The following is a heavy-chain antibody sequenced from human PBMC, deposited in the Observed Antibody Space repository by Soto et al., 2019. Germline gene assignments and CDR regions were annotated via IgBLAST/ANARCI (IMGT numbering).Heavy chain of an antibody. Sequence: SVKVTCKASGGTLSSYAISWVRQAHGQGLEWMGGIIPIFGTANYAQKFQGRVTITADESTSTAYMELSSLRSEDTAVYYCARENSSGWFRWNFDYWGQGTLVTVSS. J-gene: IGHJ4*02. D-gene: IGHD6-19*01. CDR1: GGTLSSYA. CDR3: ARENSSGWFRWNFDY. V-gene: IGHV1-69*13. CDR2: IIPIFGTA.